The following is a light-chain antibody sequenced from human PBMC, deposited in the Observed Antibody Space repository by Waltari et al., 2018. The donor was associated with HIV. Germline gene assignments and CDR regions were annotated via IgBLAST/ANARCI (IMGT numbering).Light chain of an antibody. CDR2: EGN. J-gene: IGLJ2*01. CDR1: SSDVGTYSL. CDR3: SSYTSFSTVL. V-gene: IGLV2-23*01. Sequence: QSALTQPASVSGSPGQSITIPCTGTSSDVGTYSLVSWYQHPPAKAPKLMIYEGNKRPSGVSNRFSGSKSGNTASLTISGLQAEDEADYYCSSYTSFSTVLFGGGTKLTVL.